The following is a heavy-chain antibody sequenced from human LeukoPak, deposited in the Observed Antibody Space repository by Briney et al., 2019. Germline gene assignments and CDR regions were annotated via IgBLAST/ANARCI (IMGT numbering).Heavy chain of an antibody. Sequence: PGGSLRLSCAASGFTFSSYGMHWVRQAPGKGLEWVSFISSSSTYIYYADSVKGRFTISRDNAKNSLYLQMNSLRAEDTAVYYCARGPSGYHNTGGQGTLVTVSS. D-gene: IGHD5-12*01. CDR3: ARGPSGYHNT. CDR1: GFTFSSYG. J-gene: IGHJ4*02. CDR2: ISSSSTYI. V-gene: IGHV3-21*01.